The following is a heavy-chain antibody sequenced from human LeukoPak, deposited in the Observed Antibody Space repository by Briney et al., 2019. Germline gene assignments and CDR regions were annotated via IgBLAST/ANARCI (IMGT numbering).Heavy chain of an antibody. D-gene: IGHD5-12*01. Sequence: GSLRLSCAASGFTFSDYYMSWIRQAPGKGLEWIGEIYHSGTNNYNPSLQSRVTISVDKSKNQFSLKLTSVTAADTAVYYCAKTPMSGYLKVHYFDYWGHGTLVTVSS. CDR1: GFTFSDYY. CDR3: AKTPMSGYLKVHYFDY. J-gene: IGHJ4*01. CDR2: IYHSGTN. V-gene: IGHV4-34*08.